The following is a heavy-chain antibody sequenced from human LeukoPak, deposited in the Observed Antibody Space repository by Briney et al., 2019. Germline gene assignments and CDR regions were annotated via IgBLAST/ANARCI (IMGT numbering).Heavy chain of an antibody. Sequence: ASVRVSCKASGYTFTKYGISWVRQAPRQGVERMGWVSTYNGNTHYAQNFEGRVTMTADISTSSAYMELRSLRSDDTAMYYCARVTLDSFGSRSYQSDYWGQGTLVTVSA. V-gene: IGHV1-18*04. CDR2: VSTYNGNT. D-gene: IGHD1-26*01. CDR1: GYTFTKYG. J-gene: IGHJ4*02. CDR3: ARVTLDSFGSRSYQSDY.